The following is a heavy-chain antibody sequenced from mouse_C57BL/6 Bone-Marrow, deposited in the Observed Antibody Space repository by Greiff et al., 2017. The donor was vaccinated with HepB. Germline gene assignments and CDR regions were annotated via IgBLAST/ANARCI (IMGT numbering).Heavy chain of an antibody. CDR2: IDPENGDT. D-gene: IGHD2-1*01. V-gene: IGHV14-4*01. CDR3: TTGIYYGNSVDY. J-gene: IGHJ2*01. Sequence: VQLQHSGAELVRPGASVKLSCTASGFNIKDDYMHWVKQRPEQGLEWIGWIDPENGDTEYASKFQGKATITADTSSNTAYLQLSSLTSEDTAVYYCTTGIYYGNSVDYWGQGTTLTVSS. CDR1: GFNIKDDY.